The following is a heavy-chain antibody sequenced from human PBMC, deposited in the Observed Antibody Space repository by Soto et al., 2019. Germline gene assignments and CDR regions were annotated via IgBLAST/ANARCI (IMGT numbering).Heavy chain of an antibody. Sequence: QVQLVESGGGVVQPGRSLRISCAATGFSFNFYAMYWVRQAPGKGLEWVAMISNDGSSENYADSVRGRFIISRDNSKKTLFLQMNSLRPEDTATYYCVGDSGANYGTFWYFDLWGRGTLVTVSS. V-gene: IGHV3-30-3*01. J-gene: IGHJ2*01. D-gene: IGHD5-18*01. CDR2: ISNDGSSE. CDR3: VGDSGANYGTFWYFDL. CDR1: GFSFNFYA.